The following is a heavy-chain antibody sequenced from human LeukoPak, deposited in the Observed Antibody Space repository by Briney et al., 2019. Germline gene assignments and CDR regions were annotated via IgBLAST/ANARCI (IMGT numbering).Heavy chain of an antibody. CDR2: SIGSGGSA. D-gene: IGHD1-26*01. V-gene: IGHV3-23*01. CDR1: GFTFSTCT. J-gene: IGHJ4*02. Sequence: GGSLRLSCVASGFTFSTCTMNWIRQAPGKGLEWVSGSIGSGGSAFYADSVKGRFSISRDTSKNTLFLHMNNLRAEDTAVYYCARDRDGSYRGVFDYWGQGTLVTVSS. CDR3: ARDRDGSYRGVFDY.